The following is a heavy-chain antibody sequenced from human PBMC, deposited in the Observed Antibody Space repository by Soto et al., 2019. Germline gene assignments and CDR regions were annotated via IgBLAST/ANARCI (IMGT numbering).Heavy chain of an antibody. V-gene: IGHV4-39*01. Sequence: PSETLSLTCTVSGGSISKSSYYWVWIRQPPGKGLGWVGSMSYSGSTYYNPSLKSRVAISVDTSKNQLSLQVSSVTAADTAVYYCSRRAPEGFDHWGQGTLVTVSS. CDR3: SRRAPEGFDH. CDR1: GGSISKSSYY. CDR2: MSYSGST. J-gene: IGHJ5*02.